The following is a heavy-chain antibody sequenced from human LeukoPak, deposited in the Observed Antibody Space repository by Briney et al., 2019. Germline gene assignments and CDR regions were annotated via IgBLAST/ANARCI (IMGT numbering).Heavy chain of an antibody. D-gene: IGHD3-3*01. CDR2: IYHSGST. CDR1: GYSISSGYY. CDR3: AREGLGRLYYDFWSGYRYYFDY. Sequence: SETLSLTCTVSGYSISSGYYWGWIRQPPGKGLEWIGSIYHSGSTYYNPSLKSRVTISVDTSKNQFSLKLSSVTAADTAVYYCAREGLGRLYYDFWSGYRYYFDYWDQGTLVTVSS. J-gene: IGHJ4*02. V-gene: IGHV4-38-2*02.